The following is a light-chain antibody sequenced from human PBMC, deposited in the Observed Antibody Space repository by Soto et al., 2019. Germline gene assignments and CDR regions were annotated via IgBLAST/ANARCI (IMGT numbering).Light chain of an antibody. CDR1: NSNIGAGYD. CDR3: QSYDSSLSGWV. V-gene: IGLV1-40*01. Sequence: QSVLTQPPSVSGAPGQRVTISCTGYNSNIGAGYDVHWYQQLPGTAPKLLIYGNSNRPSGVPDRFSASKSGTSASLAITGLQAEDEADYYGQSYDSSLSGWVFGGGTKLTV. J-gene: IGLJ3*02. CDR2: GNS.